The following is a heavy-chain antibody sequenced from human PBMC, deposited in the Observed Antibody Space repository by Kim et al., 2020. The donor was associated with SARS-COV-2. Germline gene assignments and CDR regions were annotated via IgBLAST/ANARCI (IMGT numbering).Heavy chain of an antibody. Sequence: GESLKISCQASGYNFGTFFISWVRQTPEKGLEWLGRIDPDDSHSQYSPSFQGHVTFSADKSLTTAYVQWSSLKASDSGIYYCARLRGNVLTGYHFDYWGQGTTVTVSS. V-gene: IGHV5-10-1*01. J-gene: IGHJ4*02. CDR1: GYNFGTFF. D-gene: IGHD3-9*01. CDR3: ARLRGNVLTGYHFDY. CDR2: IDPDDSHS.